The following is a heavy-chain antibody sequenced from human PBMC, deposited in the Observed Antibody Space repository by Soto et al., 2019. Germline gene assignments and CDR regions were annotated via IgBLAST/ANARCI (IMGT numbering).Heavy chain of an antibody. V-gene: IGHV4-59*01. CDR1: GGSISGYY. Sequence: SETLSLTSPVSGGSISGYYWSWIRQPPGKGLEWIGYIYYSGTTSYNPSLNSRVTMSVDTSKNQFSLKVNSVTAADTAVYYCARESYYGSGATVVAYWGQGTLVTVSS. J-gene: IGHJ4*02. D-gene: IGHD3-10*01. CDR3: ARESYYGSGATVVAY. CDR2: IYYSGTT.